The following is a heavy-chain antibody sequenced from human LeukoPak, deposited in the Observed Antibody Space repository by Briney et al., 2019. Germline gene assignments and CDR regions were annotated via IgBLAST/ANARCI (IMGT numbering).Heavy chain of an antibody. CDR2: ISSEGFT. V-gene: IGHV3-53*01. D-gene: IGHD2-15*01. CDR3: ARGRGGD. J-gene: IGHJ4*02. CDR1: GVAVNSYF. Sequence: GGSLRLSCAVAGVAVNSYFMGWVRQAPGKGLEWVSLISSEGFTYYAGSVKGRFTISRDNSKNTLYLQMNSLRAEDTAFYYCARGRGGDWGQGTLVTVSS.